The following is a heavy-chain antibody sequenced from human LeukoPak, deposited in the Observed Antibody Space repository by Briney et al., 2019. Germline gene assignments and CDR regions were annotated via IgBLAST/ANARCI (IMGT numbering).Heavy chain of an antibody. D-gene: IGHD6-13*01. J-gene: IGHJ6*02. CDR1: GFTLSNYW. V-gene: IGHV3-74*01. CDR3: ARDSRLYSSSWRWDYYYGMDV. Sequence: GGSLRLSCAASGFTLSNYWMHWVRQAPGKGLVWVSRIKSDGSWTNYADSVKGRFTISRDNAKRTLYLQMNSLRAEDTAVYYCARDSRLYSSSWRWDYYYGMDVWGQGTTVTVS. CDR2: IKSDGSWT.